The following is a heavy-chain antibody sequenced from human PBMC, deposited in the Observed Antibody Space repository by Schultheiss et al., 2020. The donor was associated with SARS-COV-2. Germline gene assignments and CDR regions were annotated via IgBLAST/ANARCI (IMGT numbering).Heavy chain of an antibody. CDR2: IKSKTDGGTT. J-gene: IGHJ6*02. CDR3: TTDWGYCSGGSCYSDYYYGMDV. Sequence: GGSLRLSCAASGFTFSDYYMSWIRQAPGKGLEWVGRIKSKTDGGTTDYAAPVKGRFTISRDDSKNTLYLQMNSLKTEDTAVYYCTTDWGYCSGGSCYSDYYYGMDVWGQGTTVTVSS. CDR1: GFTFSDYY. D-gene: IGHD2-15*01. V-gene: IGHV3-15*01.